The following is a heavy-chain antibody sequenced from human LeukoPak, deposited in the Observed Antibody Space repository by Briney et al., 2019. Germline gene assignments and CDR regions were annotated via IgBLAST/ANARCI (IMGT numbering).Heavy chain of an antibody. D-gene: IGHD3-22*01. Sequence: GSSVKVSCKASGGTFSSYAISWVRQAPGQGLEWMGRIIPILGIANYAQKFQGRVTITADKSTSTAYMELSSLRSEDTAVYYCARVAFRLLGTKYYFDYWGQGTLVTVSS. J-gene: IGHJ4*02. V-gene: IGHV1-69*04. CDR2: IIPILGIA. CDR1: GGTFSSYA. CDR3: ARVAFRLLGTKYYFDY.